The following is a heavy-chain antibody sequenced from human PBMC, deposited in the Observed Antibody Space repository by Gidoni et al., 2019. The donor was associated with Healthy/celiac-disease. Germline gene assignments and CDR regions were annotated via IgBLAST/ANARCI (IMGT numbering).Heavy chain of an antibody. D-gene: IGHD3-3*01. CDR1: GYSFTSYW. V-gene: IGHV5-10-1*03. Sequence: VQLVQSGAEVKKPGESLRISCKGSGYSFTSYWISWVRQMPGKGLGWMGMSAPSDPYTNYSPAFQCHVTISADMSSSTAYLQWSSLKASDTAMYYCARLETYYDFWSGYSKEYYYYYGMDVLGQGTTVTVSS. J-gene: IGHJ6*02. CDR2: SAPSDPYT. CDR3: ARLETYYDFWSGYSKEYYYYYGMDV.